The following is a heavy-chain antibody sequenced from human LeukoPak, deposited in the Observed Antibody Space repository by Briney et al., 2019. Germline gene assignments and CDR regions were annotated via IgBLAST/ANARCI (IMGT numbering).Heavy chain of an antibody. Sequence: GESLKISCKGSGYSFTSYWIGWVRQMPGKGLEWMGIIYPGDSDTRYSPSFQGQVTISADKSISTAYLQWSSLKASDTAVYYCARDPRAADPYYYYGMDVWGQGTTVTVSS. CDR1: GYSFTSYW. CDR3: ARDPRAADPYYYYGMDV. V-gene: IGHV5-51*01. J-gene: IGHJ6*02. D-gene: IGHD6-13*01. CDR2: IYPGDSDT.